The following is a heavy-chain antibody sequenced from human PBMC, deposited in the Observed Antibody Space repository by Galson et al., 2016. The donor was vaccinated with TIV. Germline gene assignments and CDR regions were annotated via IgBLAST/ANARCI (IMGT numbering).Heavy chain of an antibody. J-gene: IGHJ6*03. CDR2: INTRNGHP. V-gene: IGHV7-4-1*02. D-gene: IGHD4-17*01. CDR1: GSDFTSCA. CDR3: ARSGDYNYYYSYMDV. Sequence: SCKASGSDFTSCAMNWVRQAPGQGLEWLGWINTRNGHPTYAEGFTGRFVFSLDTSVSTAYRQISSLTADDTAVYYCARSGDYNYYYSYMDVWAKGTTVTV.